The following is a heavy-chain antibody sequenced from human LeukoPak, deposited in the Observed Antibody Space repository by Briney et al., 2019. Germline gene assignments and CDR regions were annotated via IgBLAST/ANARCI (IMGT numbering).Heavy chain of an antibody. D-gene: IGHD3-22*01. J-gene: IGHJ4*02. CDR1: GGSISSYY. CDR3: AKDQTYYYDSSGHYYFDY. V-gene: IGHV4-34*01. CDR2: INHSGST. Sequence: SETLSLTCTVSGGSISSYYWSWIRQPPGKGLEWIGEINHSGSTNYNPSLKSRVTISVDTSKNQFSLKLSSVTAADTAVYYCAKDQTYYYDSSGHYYFDYWGQGTLVTVSS.